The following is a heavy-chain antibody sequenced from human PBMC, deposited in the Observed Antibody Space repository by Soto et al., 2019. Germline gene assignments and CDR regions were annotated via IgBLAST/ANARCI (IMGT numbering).Heavy chain of an antibody. V-gene: IGHV3-30-3*01. D-gene: IGHD3-3*01. Sequence: GVSLRLSCAASGFPFNNYAMHWVRQAPGKGLEWVAVISYDGSNKYYADSVKGRFTISRDNSKNTLYLQMNSLRAEDTAVYYCARGAPRSDFWSGYLALFYYCGQGTLVIVSS. CDR3: ARGAPRSDFWSGYLALFYY. J-gene: IGHJ4*02. CDR2: ISYDGSNK. CDR1: GFPFNNYA.